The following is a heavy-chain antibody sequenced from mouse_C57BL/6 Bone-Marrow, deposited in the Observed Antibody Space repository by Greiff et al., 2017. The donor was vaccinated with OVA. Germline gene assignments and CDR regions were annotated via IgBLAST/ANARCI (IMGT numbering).Heavy chain of an antibody. CDR3: ARGGQLRLPYYFDY. CDR2: IYPGDGDT. Sequence: VKLMESGPELVKPGASVKISCKASGYAFSSSWMNWVKQRPGKGLEWIGRIYPGDGDTNYNGKFKGKATLTADKSSSTAYMQLSSLTSEDSAVYFCARGGQLRLPYYFDYWGQGTTLTVSS. CDR1: GYAFSSSW. J-gene: IGHJ2*01. V-gene: IGHV1-82*01. D-gene: IGHD3-2*02.